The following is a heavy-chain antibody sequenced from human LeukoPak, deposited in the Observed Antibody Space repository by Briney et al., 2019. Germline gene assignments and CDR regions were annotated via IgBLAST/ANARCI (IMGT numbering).Heavy chain of an antibody. V-gene: IGHV4-39*01. Sequence: SETLSLTCTVSGGSISSGSYYWGWIRQPPGKGLEWIGSIYYSGSTYYNPSLKSRVTISVDTSKNQFSLKLSSVTAADTAVYYCVRHLYGSVDYWGQGTLVTVSS. CDR1: GGSISSGSYY. D-gene: IGHD3-10*01. CDR3: VRHLYGSVDY. CDR2: IYYSGST. J-gene: IGHJ4*02.